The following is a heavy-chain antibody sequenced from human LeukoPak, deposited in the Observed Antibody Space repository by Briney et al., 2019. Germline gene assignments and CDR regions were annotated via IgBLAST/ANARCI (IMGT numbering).Heavy chain of an antibody. V-gene: IGHV3-7*03. CDR1: GLTFSNYW. J-gene: IGHJ4*02. CDR2: IKQNGSEK. CDR3: ARQTERDAYNRF. D-gene: IGHD5-24*01. Sequence: HPGGSLRLSCAASGLTFSNYWMTWVRQAPGKGLEWVANIKQNGSEKNYVDSAKGRFTISRDNAKNSLYLQMNSLRAEDTAVYYCARQTERDAYNRFWGQGTLVTVSS.